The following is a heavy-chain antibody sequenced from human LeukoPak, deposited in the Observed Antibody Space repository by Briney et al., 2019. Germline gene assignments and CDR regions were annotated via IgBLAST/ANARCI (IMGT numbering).Heavy chain of an antibody. CDR1: GGTFSSYA. V-gene: IGHV1-69*13. J-gene: IGHJ3*02. CDR3: ARSPGWLGHAFDI. Sequence: SVKVSCKASGGTFSSYAISWVRQAPGQGLEWMGGIIPIFGTANYAQKFQGRVTITADESTSTAYMELSSLRSEDTAVYYCARSPGWLGHAFDIWGQGTTVTVSS. CDR2: IIPIFGTA. D-gene: IGHD6-19*01.